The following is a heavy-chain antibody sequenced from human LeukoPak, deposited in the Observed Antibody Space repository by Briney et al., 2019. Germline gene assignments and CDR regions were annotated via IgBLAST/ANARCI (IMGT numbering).Heavy chain of an antibody. CDR3: AKDVGYYDSSGSSLYYFDY. V-gene: IGHV3-23*01. CDR2: ISGSGGST. D-gene: IGHD3-22*01. J-gene: IGHJ4*02. Sequence: GGSLRLSCAASGFTFSSYAVSRVRQAPGKGLEWVSAISGSGGSTYYADSVKGRFTISRDNSKNTLYLQMNSLRAEDTAVYYCAKDVGYYDSSGSSLYYFDYWGQGTLVTVSS. CDR1: GFTFSSYA.